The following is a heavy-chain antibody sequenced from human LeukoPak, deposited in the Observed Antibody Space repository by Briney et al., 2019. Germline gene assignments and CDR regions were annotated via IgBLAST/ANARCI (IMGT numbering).Heavy chain of an antibody. V-gene: IGHV1-2*02. J-gene: IGHJ4*02. CDR1: GYTFTGYY. CDR2: INPDNGGT. Sequence: ASVKVSCKASGYTFTGYYMHWVRQAPGKGLEWMGWINPDNGGTNYAQKFQGRVTMTRDMSISTAYMELSRLGSDDTAVYYCARDPSNSGYDYLYYFDYWGQGTLVTVSS. CDR3: ARDPSNSGYDYLYYFDY. D-gene: IGHD5-12*01.